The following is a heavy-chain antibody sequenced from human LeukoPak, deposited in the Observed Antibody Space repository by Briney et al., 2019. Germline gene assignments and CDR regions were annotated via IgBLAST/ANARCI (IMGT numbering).Heavy chain of an antibody. CDR1: GFTFSSYE. V-gene: IGHV3-48*03. CDR3: ARDERCSSGWFPFDY. D-gene: IGHD6-19*01. J-gene: IGHJ4*02. CDR2: ISSSGSTI. Sequence: GGSLRLSCAASGFTFSSYEMNWVRQAPGKGLEWVSYISSSGSTIYYADSVKGRFTISRDNAKNSLYLQMNSLRAEDTAVYYCARDERCSSGWFPFDYWGQGTLVTVSS.